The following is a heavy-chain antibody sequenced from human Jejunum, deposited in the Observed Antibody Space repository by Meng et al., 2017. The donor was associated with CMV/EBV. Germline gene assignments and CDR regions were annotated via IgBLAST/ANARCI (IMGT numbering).Heavy chain of an antibody. J-gene: IGHJ4*02. D-gene: IGHD6-13*01. CDR3: AHSSSWLSPFDY. CDR2: ISYSGKT. CDR1: GVSSINYD. Sequence: TCTVSGVSSINYDWSWIRQPPGKGLEWLGYISYSGKTDYNPSLKSRVTISLDTSKNQLSLRLTSVTAADTAVYYCAHSSSWLSPFDYWGQGPLVTVSS. V-gene: IGHV4-59*01.